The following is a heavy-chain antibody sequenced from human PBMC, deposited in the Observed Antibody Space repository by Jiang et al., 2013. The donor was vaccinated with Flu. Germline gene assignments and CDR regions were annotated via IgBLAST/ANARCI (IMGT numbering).Heavy chain of an antibody. CDR2: ITGSGVNT. CDR3: AKGAGGDDRL. V-gene: IGHV3-23*01. CDR1: GFTFKNYA. D-gene: IGHD2-21*01. Sequence: QLLESGGDLVQPGGSLRLSCAASGFTFKNYAMNWVRQAPGKGPEWVSAITGSGVNTYYADSVKSRFTISRDNSKNTLYLQMNSLRAEDTALYFCAKGAGGDDRLWGQGTLVTVSS. J-gene: IGHJ4*02.